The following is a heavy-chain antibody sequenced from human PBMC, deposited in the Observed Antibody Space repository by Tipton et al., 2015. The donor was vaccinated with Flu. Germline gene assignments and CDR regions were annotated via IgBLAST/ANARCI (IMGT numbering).Heavy chain of an antibody. Sequence: TLSLTCTVSGGSISSYYWSWIRQPPGKGLEWIGYIYYSGSTNYNPSLKSRVTISVDTSKNQFSLKLSSVTAADTAVYSCARMILLGAARPVFDYWGQGTLVTVSS. V-gene: IGHV4-59*01. D-gene: IGHD6-6*01. J-gene: IGHJ4*02. CDR2: IYYSGST. CDR3: ARMILLGAARPVFDY. CDR1: GGSISSYY.